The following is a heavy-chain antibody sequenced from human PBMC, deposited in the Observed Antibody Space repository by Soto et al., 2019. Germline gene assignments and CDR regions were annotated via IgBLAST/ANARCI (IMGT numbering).Heavy chain of an antibody. J-gene: IGHJ4*02. Sequence: QITLRASGPTLVKPTETLTLTCTFPGFSLTTNQVGVGWIRQPPGKALEWLALIFWNEDKRYSPSLDNRLNITKNTSKHQVVLTMTDMDPADTATFYCVNVYFRGWKSGPDNWGQGTPVTVYS. CDR1: GFSLTTNQVG. D-gene: IGHD1-1*01. CDR2: IFWNEDK. CDR3: VNVYFRGWKSGPDN. V-gene: IGHV2-5*01.